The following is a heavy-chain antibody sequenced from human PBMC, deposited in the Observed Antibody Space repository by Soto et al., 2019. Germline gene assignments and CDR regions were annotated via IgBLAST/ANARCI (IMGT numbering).Heavy chain of an antibody. CDR2: ISYDGSNK. Sequence: QVPLVESGGGVVQPGRSLRLSCAASGFTFSSYGMHWVRQAPGKGLEWVAVISYDGSNKYYADSVKGRFTISRDNSKTTLYPQMDSLKAEDTADYYCAKRPAIVLVPATMNYYYGMDVWGQGTTVTVSS. D-gene: IGHD2-2*01. J-gene: IGHJ6*02. CDR3: AKRPAIVLVPATMNYYYGMDV. CDR1: GFTFSSYG. V-gene: IGHV3-30*18.